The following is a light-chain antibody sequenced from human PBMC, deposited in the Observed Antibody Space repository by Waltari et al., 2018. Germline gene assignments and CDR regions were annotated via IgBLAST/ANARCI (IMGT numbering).Light chain of an antibody. Sequence: QLVLTQSPSASASLGASVKLTCTLSSGHSSYAIAWHQQQPAKGPRYLMKLNSDGSHSKGDWIPDRFSGSSSGAERYLTIASRQSEDEADYYCQTWGTGIWVFGGGTKLTVL. V-gene: IGLV4-69*01. J-gene: IGLJ3*02. CDR1: SGHSSYA. CDR3: QTWGTGIWV. CDR2: LNSDGSH.